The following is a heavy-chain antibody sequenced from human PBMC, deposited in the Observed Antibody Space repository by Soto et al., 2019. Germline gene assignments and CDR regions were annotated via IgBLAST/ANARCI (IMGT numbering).Heavy chain of an antibody. V-gene: IGHV3-23*01. Sequence: HPGGSLRLSCAASGFIFSSYAMSWVRQAPGKGLEWVSAISGSGGSTYYADSVKGRFTISRDNSKNTLYLQMNSLRAEDTAVYYCARGRPGPSSGYYMGYWGQGTLVTVPS. CDR2: ISGSGGST. CDR1: GFIFSSYA. CDR3: ARGRPGPSSGYYMGY. D-gene: IGHD3-22*01. J-gene: IGHJ4*02.